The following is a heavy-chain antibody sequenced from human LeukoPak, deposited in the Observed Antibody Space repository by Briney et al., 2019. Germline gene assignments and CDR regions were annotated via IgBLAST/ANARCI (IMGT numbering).Heavy chain of an antibody. CDR1: GFTFSSYA. D-gene: IGHD3-16*01. J-gene: IGHJ4*02. V-gene: IGHV3-23*01. CDR3: ARVNVCPRCHFDY. Sequence: GGSLRLSCAASGFTFSSYAMTWVRQAPGKGLEWVSGISVTGGSTIYADSVKGRFTISRDNAKNTLYLQMNSLRAEDTAVYYCARVNVCPRCHFDYWGQGTLVTVSS. CDR2: ISVTGGST.